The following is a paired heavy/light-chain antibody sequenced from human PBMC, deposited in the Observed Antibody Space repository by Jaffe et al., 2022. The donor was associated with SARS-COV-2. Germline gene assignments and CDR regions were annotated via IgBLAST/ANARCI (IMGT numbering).Light chain of an antibody. CDR1: SSNIGAGYD. CDR3: QSYDSSLSGSTV. J-gene: IGLJ3*02. Sequence: QSVLTQPPSVSGAPGQRVTISCTGSSSNIGAGYDVHWYQQLPGTAPKLLIYGNSNRPSGVPDRFSGSKSGTSASLAISGLQAEDEADYYCQSYDSSLSGSTVFGGGTKLTVL. CDR2: GNS. V-gene: IGLV1-40*01.
Heavy chain of an antibody. D-gene: IGHD3-3*01. Sequence: QVQLQQWGAGLLKPSETLSLTCAVYGGSFSGYYWSWIRQPPGKGLEWIGEINHSGSTNYNPSLKSRVTISVDTSKNQFSLKLSSVTAADTAVYYCARGRRRFLEWLMGGSFDYWGQGTLVTVSS. CDR3: ARGRRRFLEWLMGGSFDY. J-gene: IGHJ4*02. CDR1: GGSFSGYY. V-gene: IGHV4-34*01. CDR2: INHSGST.